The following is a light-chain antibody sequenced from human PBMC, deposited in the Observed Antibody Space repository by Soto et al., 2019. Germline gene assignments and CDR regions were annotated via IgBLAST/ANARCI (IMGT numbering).Light chain of an antibody. CDR2: DAS. CDR1: QSVSSSY. CDR3: QKYNDWIGRS. J-gene: IGKJ2*03. Sequence: ETVWTQSPGTLSLSPGERATLSCRASQSVSSSYLAWYQQKPGQAPRLLIHDASSRATGVPARFGGSGSGTLFTLTIITLPSEHSALSHCQKYNDWIGRSLGQGSTV. V-gene: IGKV3D-20*02.